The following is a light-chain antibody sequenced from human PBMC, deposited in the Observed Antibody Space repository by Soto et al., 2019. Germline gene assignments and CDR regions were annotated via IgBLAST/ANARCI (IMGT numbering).Light chain of an antibody. CDR2: GAS. V-gene: IGKV3-20*01. CDR3: QQYGSSPLT. Sequence: EIVLTQSPATLSLSPGERATLSCRASQSVSSSYFAWYQQKPGQPPRLLIYGASSRGTGIPGRYSGSGSGTDFTLTISRLEPEDFAVYYCQQYGSSPLTFGGGTKVEIK. J-gene: IGKJ4*01. CDR1: QSVSSSY.